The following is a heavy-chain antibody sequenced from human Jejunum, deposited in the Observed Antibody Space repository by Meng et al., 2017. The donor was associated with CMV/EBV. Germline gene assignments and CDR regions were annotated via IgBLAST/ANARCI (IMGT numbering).Heavy chain of an antibody. CDR2: IYTSGST. D-gene: IGHD5-12*01. J-gene: IGHJ4*02. Sequence: VHLQESGPGLVNPSASLSRTCTVSGGSLSTYYWTGIRQPAGKGLEWIGRIYTSGSTHYNPSLKSRVAMSVDTSKNQFSLKLSSVTAADTAVYYCARENSGYDYWGQGTLVTVSS. CDR3: ARENSGYDY. CDR1: GGSLSTYY. V-gene: IGHV4-4*07.